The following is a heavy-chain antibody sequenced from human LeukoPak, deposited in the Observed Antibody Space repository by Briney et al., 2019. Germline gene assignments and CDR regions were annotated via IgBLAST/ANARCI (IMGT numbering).Heavy chain of an antibody. Sequence: SETLSLTCTVSGGSISSYYWSWIRLPPGKGLEWIGYIYYSGSTNYNPSLKSRVTISVDTSKNQFSLKLSSVTAADTAVYYCARQMDTAMVTGHYYYYMDVWGKGTTVTVSS. CDR3: ARQMDTAMVTGHYYYYMDV. J-gene: IGHJ6*03. V-gene: IGHV4-59*08. D-gene: IGHD5-18*01. CDR2: IYYSGST. CDR1: GGSISSYY.